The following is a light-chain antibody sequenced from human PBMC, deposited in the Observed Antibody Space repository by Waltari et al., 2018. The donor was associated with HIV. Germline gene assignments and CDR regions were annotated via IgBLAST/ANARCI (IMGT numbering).Light chain of an antibody. CDR3: AAWDDSLKAGV. V-gene: IGLV1-44*01. Sequence: QSVLTQPPSASGTPGQRVTISCSGSSSNIGSNTVNWYQQLPGTAPKLLIYRNNQRPSGVPDRFSGSKSGTSASLAISGLQSEDEADYYCAAWDDSLKAGVFGGGTKLTVL. J-gene: IGLJ2*01. CDR2: RNN. CDR1: SSNIGSNT.